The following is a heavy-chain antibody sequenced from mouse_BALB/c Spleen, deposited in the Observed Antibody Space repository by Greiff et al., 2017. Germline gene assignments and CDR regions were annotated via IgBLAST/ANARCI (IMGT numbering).Heavy chain of an antibody. V-gene: IGHV2-9-2*01. CDR3: VRDRVGFDY. CDR1: GFSLTSYD. CDR2: IWTGGGT. D-gene: IGHD1-1*01. Sequence: QVQLKESGPGLVAPSQSLSITCTVSGFSLTSYDISWIRQPPGKGLEWLGVIWTGGGTNYNSAFMSRLSISKDNSKSQVFLKMNSLQTDDTAIYYCVRDRVGFDYWGQGTTLTVSS. J-gene: IGHJ2*01.